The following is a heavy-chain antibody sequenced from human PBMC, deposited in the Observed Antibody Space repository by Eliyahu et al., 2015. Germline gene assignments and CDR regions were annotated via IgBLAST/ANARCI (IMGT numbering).Heavy chain of an antibody. V-gene: IGHV4-34*02. Sequence: QVQLRQWGAGLLKPSETLSLTCAVYGGSFNINYWTWIRQPPGKGLEWIGEITPGGGTHYSPSLKSRVTMSLDTSKRQFSMKLTSVTAADTAVYYCASDYLAFWGHGTPVIVSS. CDR3: ASDYLAF. J-gene: IGHJ4*01. CDR2: ITPGGGT. CDR1: GGSFNINY.